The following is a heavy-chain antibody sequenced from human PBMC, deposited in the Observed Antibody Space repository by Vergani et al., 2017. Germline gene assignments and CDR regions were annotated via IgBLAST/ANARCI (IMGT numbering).Heavy chain of an antibody. Sequence: QVQLQESGPGLVKPSQTLSLTCTVSGGSISSGSYYWSWIRQPAGKGLEWIGRIYTSGSTNYNPSLKSRVTISVDTSKNQFSLKLSSVTAADTAVYYCAGFKFAVGGRWGQGTLVTVSS. J-gene: IGHJ4*02. CDR2: IYTSGST. D-gene: IGHD3-16*01. CDR3: AGFKFAVGGR. V-gene: IGHV4-61*02. CDR1: GGSISSGSYY.